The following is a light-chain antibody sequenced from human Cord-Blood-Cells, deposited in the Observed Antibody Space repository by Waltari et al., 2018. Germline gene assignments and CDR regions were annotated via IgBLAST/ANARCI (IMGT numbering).Light chain of an antibody. CDR3: QTWGTGIQHV. V-gene: IGLV4-69*01. J-gene: IGLJ1*01. CDR2: LNSDGSH. CDR1: SGHSSYA. Sequence: QLVLTQSPSASASLGASVKLPCTLSSGHSSYAIAWHQQQPEKGPRYLMKLNSDGSHSKGDGIPDRFSGSSSGAERYLTISSLQSEDEADYYCQTWGTGIQHVFGTGTKVTVL.